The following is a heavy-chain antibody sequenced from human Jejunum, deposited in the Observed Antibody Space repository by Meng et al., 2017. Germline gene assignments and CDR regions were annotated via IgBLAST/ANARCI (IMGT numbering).Heavy chain of an antibody. CDR3: ARLGYYSSTSCYPDY. J-gene: IGHJ4*02. CDR2: IYHNGNT. V-gene: IGHV4-4*02. CDR1: GGSISSSHW. Sequence: QVQLQESGPGLVKPSGTLSLTCTGSGGSISSSHWWSWVRQPPGKGLEWIGEIYHNGNTNYNPSLKSRVTISSDKSKNQFSLKLSSVTAADTAVYYCARLGYYSSTSCYPDYWGQGTLVTVSS. D-gene: IGHD2-2*01.